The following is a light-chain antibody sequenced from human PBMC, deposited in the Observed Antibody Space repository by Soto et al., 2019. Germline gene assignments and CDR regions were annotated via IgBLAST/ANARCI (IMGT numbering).Light chain of an antibody. CDR3: MQGVYWPPGRA. J-gene: IGKJ1*01. CDR2: KVS. V-gene: IGKV2-30*01. Sequence: DVVMTQSPLSLSVTLGQPASISCRSSQSLLWTDGNTYLNGFQQRPGQSPRRLIYKVSNRDSGVPDRFSGSGSGTDCTLKISRVEAEDVGVYYCMQGVYWPPGRAFGQGTKVEIK. CDR1: QSLLWTDGNTY.